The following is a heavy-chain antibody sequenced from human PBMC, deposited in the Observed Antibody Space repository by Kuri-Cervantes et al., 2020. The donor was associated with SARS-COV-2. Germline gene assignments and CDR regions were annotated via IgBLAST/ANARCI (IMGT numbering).Heavy chain of an antibody. V-gene: IGHV3-23*01. CDR2: ISGSGGST. CDR3: AKSGSYYFDY. D-gene: IGHD1-26*01. J-gene: IGHJ4*02. Sequence: GESLKISCAASGFTFSSYAMSWVRQAPGKGLEWVSAISGSGGSTYYADSVKGRFTISRDNSKNTLYLQMNSLRAEVTAVYYCAKSGSYYFDYWGQGTLVTASS. CDR1: GFTFSSYA.